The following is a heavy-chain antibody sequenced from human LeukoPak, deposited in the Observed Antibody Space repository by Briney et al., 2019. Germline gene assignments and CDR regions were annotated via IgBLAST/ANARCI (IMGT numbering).Heavy chain of an antibody. CDR1: GFTFSSYS. CDR2: ICYDGSNK. V-gene: IGHV3-33*08. Sequence: GGSMRLSCAAAGFTFSSYSMNWVRQAPGKGLEWVAVICYDGSNKYYADSVKGRFTISRDNSKNTLYLQMNSLRADDTAVYYCARSDGLWFGELLSLFDYWGQGTLVTVSS. J-gene: IGHJ4*02. D-gene: IGHD3-10*01. CDR3: ARSDGLWFGELLSLFDY.